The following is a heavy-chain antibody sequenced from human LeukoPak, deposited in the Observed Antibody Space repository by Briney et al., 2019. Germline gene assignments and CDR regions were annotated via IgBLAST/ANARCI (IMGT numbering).Heavy chain of an antibody. D-gene: IGHD1-26*01. CDR1: GSSFTSYW. CDR2: IHPSDSDT. J-gene: IGHJ4*02. V-gene: IGHV5-51*01. CDR3: ARLAGGSYSYFDN. Sequence: GASLQISCKGSGSSFTSYWIGWVRQLPGKGLEWMGVIHPSDSDTKYSPSFQGRVAISVDKSISTAYVQWSSLKASDTAIYYCARLAGGSYSYFDNWGQGTLVTVSS.